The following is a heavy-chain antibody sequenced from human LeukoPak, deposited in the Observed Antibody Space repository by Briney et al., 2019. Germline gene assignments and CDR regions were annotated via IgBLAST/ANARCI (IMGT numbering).Heavy chain of an antibody. CDR1: GYNFINHW. CDR2: IDPDDSDT. J-gene: IGHJ3*02. Sequence: GESLKISCKGSGYNFINHWIGWVRQMSGKGLEWMGIIDPDDSDTRYSPSFQGQVTISVDKSISTAYLQWSNLKASDTAMYYCASRGTTVTTHAFDIWGQGSMVIVSS. V-gene: IGHV5-51*01. CDR3: ASRGTTVTTHAFDI. D-gene: IGHD4-17*01.